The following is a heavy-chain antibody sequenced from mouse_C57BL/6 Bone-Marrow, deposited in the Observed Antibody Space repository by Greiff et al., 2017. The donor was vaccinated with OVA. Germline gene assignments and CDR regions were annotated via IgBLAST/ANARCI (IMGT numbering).Heavy chain of an antibody. CDR3: AHYDYGLQYFDV. D-gene: IGHD1-1*01. CDR2: IYLGNGYT. Sequence: EVQLQESGAELVRPGSSVKMSCKTSGYTFTSYGIHWVKQRPGQGLEWIGYIYLGNGYTEYNEKFKGKATLTSDTSSSTAYMQLSSLTSEDSAIYFGAHYDYGLQYFDVWGTGTTVTVSS. J-gene: IGHJ1*03. V-gene: IGHV1-58*01. CDR1: GYTFTSYG.